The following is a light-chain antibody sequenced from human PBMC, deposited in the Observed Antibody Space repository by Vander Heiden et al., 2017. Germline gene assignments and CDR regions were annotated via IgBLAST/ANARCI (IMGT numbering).Light chain of an antibody. CDR3: QQSDSTPKT. V-gene: IGKV1-39*01. CDR2: AAS. CDR1: QSISSY. J-gene: IGKJ1*01. Sequence: DIQMTQSPSSLSASVGDRVTITCRASQSISSYLNWYQQKPGKAPKLLIYAASRLQSGVPSRFSGSGSGTDFTLTISRLRPEDFATYYCQQSDSTPKTFGPGTKVDI.